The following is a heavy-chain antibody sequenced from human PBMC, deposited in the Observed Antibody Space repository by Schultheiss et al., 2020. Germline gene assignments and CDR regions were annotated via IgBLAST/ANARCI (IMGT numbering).Heavy chain of an antibody. D-gene: IGHD2-2*01. CDR3: AREGYRAAMGFLYYYGMDV. CDR1: GGSISSYY. CDR2: IYHSGST. Sequence: SQTLSLTCTVSGGSISSYYWSWIRQPPGKGLEWIGSIYHSGSTYYNPSLKSRVTISVDTSKNQFSLNLSSVTAADTAVYYCAREGYRAAMGFLYYYGMDVWGQGTTVTVSS. J-gene: IGHJ6*02. V-gene: IGHV4-38-2*02.